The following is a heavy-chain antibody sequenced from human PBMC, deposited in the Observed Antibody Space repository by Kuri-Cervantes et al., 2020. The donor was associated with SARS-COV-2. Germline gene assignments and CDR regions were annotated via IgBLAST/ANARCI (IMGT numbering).Heavy chain of an antibody. CDR1: GFTFSGHW. CDR3: ARSGGSYYDWFDP. J-gene: IGHJ5*02. Sequence: GESLKISCAASGFTFSGHWIHVVRQAPGKGLEWVAVIWYDGSNKYYADYVKGRFTISRDNSKNTLYLQMNSLRAEDTAVYYCARSGGSYYDWFDPWGQGTLVTVSS. D-gene: IGHD1-26*01. V-gene: IGHV3-33*08. CDR2: IWYDGSNK.